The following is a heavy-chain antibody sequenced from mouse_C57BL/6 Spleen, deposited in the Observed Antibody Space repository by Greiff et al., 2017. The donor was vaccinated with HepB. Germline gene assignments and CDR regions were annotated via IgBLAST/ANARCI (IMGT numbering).Heavy chain of an antibody. CDR2: IYPGNSDT. D-gene: IGHD1-1*01. Sequence: VQLQQSGTVLARPGASVKMSCKTSGYTFTSYWMHWVKQRPGQGLEWIGAIYPGNSDTSYNQKFKGKAKLTAVTSASTAYMELSRLTNEDSAVYYCTRLTTVVAGVDYWGQGTTLTVSS. V-gene: IGHV1-5*01. CDR3: TRLTTVVAGVDY. J-gene: IGHJ2*01. CDR1: GYTFTSYW.